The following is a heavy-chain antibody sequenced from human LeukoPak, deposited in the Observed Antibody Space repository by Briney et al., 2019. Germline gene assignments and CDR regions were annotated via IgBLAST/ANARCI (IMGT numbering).Heavy chain of an antibody. CDR2: ISGSGTI. CDR1: GGSIPSY. D-gene: IGHD3-10*01. Sequence: SETLPLTCNVSGGSIPSYWSWIRQPAGKGLEWIGRISGSGTITSNPALQSRRTISIDTSKNPFSLKLMSVTAADTAVYYCVRDSGITGAGKFDPRGQGTLVTVSS. CDR3: VRDSGITGAGKFDP. V-gene: IGHV4-4*07. J-gene: IGHJ5*02.